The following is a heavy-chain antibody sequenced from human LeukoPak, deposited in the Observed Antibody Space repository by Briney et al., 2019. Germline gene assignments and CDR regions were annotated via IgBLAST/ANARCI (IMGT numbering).Heavy chain of an antibody. CDR3: ARDHSNDFWSGSGPLYYMDV. J-gene: IGHJ6*03. CDR2: INPNSGGT. V-gene: IGHV1-2*02. D-gene: IGHD3-3*01. CDR1: AYTFTGYY. Sequence: GASVKVSCKASAYTFTGYYMHWVRQAPAQGLEWMGLINPNSGGTDYAQKFQGRVTMTRDTSISTAYMELSRLRSDDTAVYYCARDHSNDFWSGSGPLYYMDVWGKGTTVTVSS.